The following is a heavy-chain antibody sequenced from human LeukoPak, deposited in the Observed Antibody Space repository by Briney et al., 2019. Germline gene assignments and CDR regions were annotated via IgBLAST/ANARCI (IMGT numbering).Heavy chain of an antibody. Sequence: ASVKVSCKASGYIFVSYGINWVRQAPGQGLEWMGWISAYNGNTYYAQKLQGRVTMTTDISTSTAYMEFSNLRSDDTAVYYCARVSGSYEIGPFDPWGQGTLVTVSS. D-gene: IGHD1-26*01. V-gene: IGHV1-18*01. J-gene: IGHJ5*02. CDR1: GYIFVSYG. CDR3: ARVSGSYEIGPFDP. CDR2: ISAYNGNT.